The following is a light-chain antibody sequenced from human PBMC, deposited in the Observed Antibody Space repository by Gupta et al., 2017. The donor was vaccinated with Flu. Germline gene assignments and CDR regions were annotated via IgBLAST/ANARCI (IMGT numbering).Light chain of an antibody. CDR3: QQYSNWPRT. CDR2: GAS. J-gene: IGKJ1*01. V-gene: IGKV3-15*01. Sequence: EIVMTQSPATLSVSPGERATLSCRASQSVSTNLVWYQQKPGQAPRLLIYGASTRATGIPARFSGSGSGTEFTLSISSLQSEDIALYYCQQYSNWPRTSGQGTKVEV. CDR1: QSVSTN.